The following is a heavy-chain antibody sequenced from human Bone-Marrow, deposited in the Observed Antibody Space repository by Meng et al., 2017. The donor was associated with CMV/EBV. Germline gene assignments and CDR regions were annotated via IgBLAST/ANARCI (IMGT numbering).Heavy chain of an antibody. J-gene: IGHJ6*02. V-gene: IGHV3-23*03. CDR3: ARDSNYYYYGMDV. D-gene: IGHD4-11*01. Sequence: GGSLRLSCAASRITLRKYAMNWVRQAPGKGLEWVSLTYSGDNSTYYADSVKGRFTISRDNSRNMLYLQMNSLRAEDTAVYYCARDSNYYYYGMDVWGQANTATVSS. CDR2: TYSGDNST. CDR1: RITLRKYA.